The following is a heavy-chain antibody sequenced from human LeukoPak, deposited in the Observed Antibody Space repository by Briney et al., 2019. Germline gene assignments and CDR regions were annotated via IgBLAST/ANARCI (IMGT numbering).Heavy chain of an antibody. CDR1: GGTFSSYA. CDR3: ARDPTPYCSSTSCSPEWWFDP. D-gene: IGHD2-2*01. V-gene: IGHV1-69*13. J-gene: IGHJ5*02. CDR2: IIPIFGTA. Sequence: ASVKVSCKASGGTFSSYAISWVRQAPGQGLEWMGGIIPIFGTANYAQKFQGRVTITADESTSTAYMELSSLRSEDTAVYYCARDPTPYCSSTSCSPEWWFDPWGQGTLVTVSS.